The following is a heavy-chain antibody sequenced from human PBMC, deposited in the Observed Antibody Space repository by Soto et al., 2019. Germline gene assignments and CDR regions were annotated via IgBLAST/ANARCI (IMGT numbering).Heavy chain of an antibody. CDR3: ERVGGYSYGGVDY. V-gene: IGHV1-46*01. Sequence: QVQLVQSGAEVKKPGASVKVSSKASGYTFTSYYMHWVRQAPGQGLEWMGIINPSGGSTTYAQKFHGRXXMTRDTSTSTVYMELSSLRSEDTAVYYCERVGGYSYGGVDYWGQGTLVTVSS. CDR1: GYTFTSYY. D-gene: IGHD5-18*01. J-gene: IGHJ4*02. CDR2: INPSGGST.